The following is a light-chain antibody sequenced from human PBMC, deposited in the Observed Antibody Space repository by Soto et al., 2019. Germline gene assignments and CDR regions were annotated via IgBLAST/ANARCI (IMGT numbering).Light chain of an antibody. Sequence: ERVMTQSPATLSVSPGERATLSCRASQYVSSFLAWYQQKPGQAPRLLIYDASNRATGIPARFSGSGSGTDFTLTISSLEPEDFAVYYCQQRSNWLTFGGGTKV. V-gene: IGKV3-11*01. J-gene: IGKJ4*01. CDR3: QQRSNWLT. CDR1: QYVSSF. CDR2: DAS.